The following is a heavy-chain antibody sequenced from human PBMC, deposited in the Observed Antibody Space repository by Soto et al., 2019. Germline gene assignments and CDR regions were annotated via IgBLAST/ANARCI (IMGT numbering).Heavy chain of an antibody. CDR1: GGSFSGYY. CDR3: ARTFSSIVVVICFDY. Sequence: QVQLQQWGAGLLKPSETLSLTCAVYGGSFSGYYWNWIRQPPGRGLEWIGEINHSGSTNHNPSTKSRFTISVDTSKSQFSLKLSSVPAADTAVYYCARTFSSIVVVICFDYWGQGTLVTVSS. CDR2: INHSGST. D-gene: IGHD3-22*01. J-gene: IGHJ4*02. V-gene: IGHV4-34*01.